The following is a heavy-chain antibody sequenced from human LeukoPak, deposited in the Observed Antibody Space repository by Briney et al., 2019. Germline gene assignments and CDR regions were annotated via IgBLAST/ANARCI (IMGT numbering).Heavy chain of an antibody. V-gene: IGHV3-23*01. CDR1: VFTFSSYA. CDR2: ISGSGGST. CDR3: ARDYPRGY. J-gene: IGHJ4*02. D-gene: IGHD3-10*01. Sequence: GGSLRVSCAPSVFTFSSYAIKWVRQAPREGLEWVLAISGSGGSTYYVDSVKGRFTISRDNSMNTLYLQMNSLSAEDTAVYYCARDYPRGYWGQGTLVIVSS.